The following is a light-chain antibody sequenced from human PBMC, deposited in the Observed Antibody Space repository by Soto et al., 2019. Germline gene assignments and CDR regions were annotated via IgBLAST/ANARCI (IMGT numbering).Light chain of an antibody. Sequence: QSVLTQPPSVSGTPGQTVTISCSGARSNIGKNTLNWFQQLPGTAPNLLISTSNHRPSGVRDRFSGSKSGTSASLTISGLRSDDEADHYCAAWDDILNVVVFGGGTKLTVL. CDR3: AAWDDILNVVV. CDR1: RSNIGKNT. V-gene: IGLV1-44*01. CDR2: TSN. J-gene: IGLJ2*01.